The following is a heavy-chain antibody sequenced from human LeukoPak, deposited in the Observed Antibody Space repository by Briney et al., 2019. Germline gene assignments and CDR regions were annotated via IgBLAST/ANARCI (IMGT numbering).Heavy chain of an antibody. CDR3: ARLGSTSGSSGWYFLDY. Sequence: GGTLRLSCAASGFSFSSYGMNWVRQAPGKGLEWVSYISSSSSTIYYADSVKGRFTISRDNAKNSLYLQMNSLRAEDTAVYYCARLGSTSGSSGWYFLDYWGQGTLVTVSS. V-gene: IGHV3-48*01. J-gene: IGHJ4*02. CDR1: GFSFSSYG. D-gene: IGHD6-19*01. CDR2: ISSSSSTI.